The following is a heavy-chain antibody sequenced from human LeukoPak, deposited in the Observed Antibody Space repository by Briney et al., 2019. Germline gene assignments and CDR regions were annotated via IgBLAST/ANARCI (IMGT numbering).Heavy chain of an antibody. CDR2: IIPIFGTA. CDR3: ASQNYDFWSGYRPVEYYYYYMDV. V-gene: IGHV1-69*05. J-gene: IGHJ6*03. CDR1: GGTFISYA. Sequence: ASVKVSCKASGGTFISYAISWVRQAPGQGLEWMARIIPIFGTANHAQKFQGRVTITTDESTSTAYMELSSLRSEDTAVYYCASQNYDFWSGYRPVEYYYYYMDVWGKGTTVTVSS. D-gene: IGHD3-3*01.